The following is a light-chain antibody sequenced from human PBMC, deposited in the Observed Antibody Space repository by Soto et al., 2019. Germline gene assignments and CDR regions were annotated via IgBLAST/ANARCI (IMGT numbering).Light chain of an antibody. CDR1: QGVGNKY. V-gene: IGKV3-20*01. Sequence: EIALTQSPGTLSLSPGERATLSCRASQGVGNKYLAWYQQRPGQAPSLLIYAASSRATGVPDRFSGSGSGTDFTLTISRLEPEDFAVYYSQQYTNAHGITFGQGTRLEIK. CDR3: QQYTNAHGIT. CDR2: AAS. J-gene: IGKJ5*01.